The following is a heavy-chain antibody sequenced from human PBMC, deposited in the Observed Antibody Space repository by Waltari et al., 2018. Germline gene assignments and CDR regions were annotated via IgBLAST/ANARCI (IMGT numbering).Heavy chain of an antibody. D-gene: IGHD3-16*02. V-gene: IGHV4-34*01. CDR2: IDHNINT. CDR1: GGSMSGYS. J-gene: IGHJ6*03. CDR3: ARESPRGFTVPPHYMDV. Sequence: QVHLTQWGAGRLQPSETLSLTCAVSGGSMSGYSWAWIRQPPGKGLAWIVEIDHNINTKYHPSLQSRVTISVDTSKNQFSLKLASVTAADTAVYFCARESPRGFTVPPHYMDVWASGTTVIV.